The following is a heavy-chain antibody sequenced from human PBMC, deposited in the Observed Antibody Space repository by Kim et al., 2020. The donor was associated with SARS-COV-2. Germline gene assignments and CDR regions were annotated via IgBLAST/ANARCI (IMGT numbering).Heavy chain of an antibody. CDR1: GYTFTSYG. J-gene: IGHJ4*02. V-gene: IGHV1-18*01. CDR3: ARVGGPYYDILTGYYNVMGY. Sequence: SVKVSCKASGYTFTSYGISWVRQAPGQGLEWMGWISAYNGNTNYAQKLQGRVTMTTDTSTSTAYMELRSLRSDDTAVYYCARVGGPYYDILTGYYNVMGYWGQGTLVTVSS. CDR2: ISAYNGNT. D-gene: IGHD3-9*01.